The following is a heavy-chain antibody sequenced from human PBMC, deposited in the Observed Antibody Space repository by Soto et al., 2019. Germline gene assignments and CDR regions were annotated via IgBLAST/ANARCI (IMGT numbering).Heavy chain of an antibody. V-gene: IGHV4-30-4*01. D-gene: IGHD5-18*01. CDR2: IHYSGSS. J-gene: IGHJ4*01. CDR3: ARDLDTATYFDY. CDR1: GGSISSGNYC. Sequence: TLSLTCTVSGGSISSGNYCWSWIRQPPGKGLEWIGFIHYSGSSYYNPSLKSRVTISVDTSKNQFSLKLDSVTAADTAVYYCARDLDTATYFDYWGHGTLVTVSS.